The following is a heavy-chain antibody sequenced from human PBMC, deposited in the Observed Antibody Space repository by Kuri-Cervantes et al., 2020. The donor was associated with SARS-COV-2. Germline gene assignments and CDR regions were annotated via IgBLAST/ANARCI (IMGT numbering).Heavy chain of an antibody. CDR2: ISAYNGNT. J-gene: IGHJ4*02. Sequence: ASVKVSCKASGYTFTGYYMHWVRQAPGQGLEWMGWISAYNGNTNYAQKLQGRVTMTTDTSTSTAYMELRSLRSDDTAVYYCARPGYYYDSSGYFDYWGQGTLVTVSS. CDR1: GYTFTGYY. D-gene: IGHD3-22*01. V-gene: IGHV1-18*04. CDR3: ARPGYYYDSSGYFDY.